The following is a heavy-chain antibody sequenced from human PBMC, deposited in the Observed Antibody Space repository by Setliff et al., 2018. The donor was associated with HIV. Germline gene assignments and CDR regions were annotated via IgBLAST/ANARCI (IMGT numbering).Heavy chain of an antibody. Sequence: ASVKVSCKASGYTFTTYYIRWVRQAPGQGLEWMGILNPSEGTTSFAQKFQGRVTMTRDTSTSTVYMDLSSLRADDTAVYYCVRGYRSAWNSWFDAWGQGTRVTVSS. D-gene: IGHD6-19*01. V-gene: IGHV1-46*01. CDR1: GYTFTTYY. CDR2: LNPSEGTT. J-gene: IGHJ5*02. CDR3: VRGYRSAWNSWFDA.